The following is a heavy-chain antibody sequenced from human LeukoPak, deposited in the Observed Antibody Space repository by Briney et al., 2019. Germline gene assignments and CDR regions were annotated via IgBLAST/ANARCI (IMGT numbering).Heavy chain of an antibody. V-gene: IGHV1-24*01. J-gene: IGHJ6*03. CDR2: FDPEDGET. CDR1: GYTLTELS. Sequence: ASVKVSCKVSGYTLTELSMHWVRQAPGKGLEWMGGFDPEDGETIYAQKFQGRVTMTEDTSTDTAHMELSSLRSEDTAVYYCATETISSSPNYYYYMDVWGKGTTVTVSS. CDR3: ATETISSSPNYYYYMDV. D-gene: IGHD6-6*01.